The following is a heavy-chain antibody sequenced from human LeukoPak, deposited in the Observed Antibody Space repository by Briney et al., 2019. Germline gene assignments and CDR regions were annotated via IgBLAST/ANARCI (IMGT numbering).Heavy chain of an antibody. CDR1: GFTFSSYG. V-gene: IGHV3-21*05. CDR3: AREAVTTQDNWFDP. Sequence: GGSLRPSCAASGFTFSSYGMHWVRQAPGKGLEWVSYISSSSSYTNYADSVKGRFTISRDNAKNSLYLQMNSLRAEDTAVYYCAREAVTTQDNWFDPWGQGTLVTVSS. CDR2: ISSSSSYT. J-gene: IGHJ5*02. D-gene: IGHD4-17*01.